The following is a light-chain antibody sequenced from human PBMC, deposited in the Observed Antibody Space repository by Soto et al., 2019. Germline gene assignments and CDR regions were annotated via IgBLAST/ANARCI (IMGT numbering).Light chain of an antibody. CDR2: GAS. CDR3: QQYGSSPPFT. CDR1: QSVSSSY. Sequence: EIVLTQSPGTLFLSPGERATLSCRASQSVSSSYLAWYQQKPGQAPRLLMYGASSRATGIPDRFSGSGSGTDFTLTISRLEPEDFAVYYCQQYGSSPPFTFGPGTKVDIK. V-gene: IGKV3-20*01. J-gene: IGKJ3*01.